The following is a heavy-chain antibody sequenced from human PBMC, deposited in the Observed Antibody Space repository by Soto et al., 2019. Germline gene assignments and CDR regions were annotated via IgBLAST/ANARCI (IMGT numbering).Heavy chain of an antibody. CDR1: GGSFSGYY. CDR3: ARVGTGDYY. Sequence: SETLSLTCAVYGGSFSGYYWSWIRQPPGKGLEWIGEINHSGSTNYNPSLKSRVTISVDTSKNQLSLKLSSVTAADTAVYYCARVGTGDYYWGQGTLVTVSS. J-gene: IGHJ4*02. CDR2: INHSGST. D-gene: IGHD7-27*01. V-gene: IGHV4-34*01.